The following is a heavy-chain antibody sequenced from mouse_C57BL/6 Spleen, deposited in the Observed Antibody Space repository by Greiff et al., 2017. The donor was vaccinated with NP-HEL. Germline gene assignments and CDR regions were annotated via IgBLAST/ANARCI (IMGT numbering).Heavy chain of an antibody. CDR1: GYAFSSSW. Sequence: QVQLQQSGPELVKPGASVKISCKASGYAFSSSWMNWVKQRPGKGLEWIGRIYPGDGDPNYNEKFKSKATLTVDKSSSTAYMQLSSLTSEDSAVYYCARPFYYDYDWFAYWGQGTLVTVSA. J-gene: IGHJ3*01. D-gene: IGHD2-4*01. CDR3: ARPFYYDYDWFAY. CDR2: IYPGDGDP. V-gene: IGHV1-82*01.